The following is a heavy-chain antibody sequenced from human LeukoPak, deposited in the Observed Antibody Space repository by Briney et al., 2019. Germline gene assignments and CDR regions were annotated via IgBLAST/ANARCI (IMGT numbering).Heavy chain of an antibody. D-gene: IGHD3-22*01. V-gene: IGHV4-34*01. Sequence: SETLSLTCAVYGGSFSGYYWSWIRQPPGKGLEWIGEINHSGSTNYNPSLKSRVTISVDTSKNQFSLKLSSVTAADTAVYYCARVSYYYDSSGPRAIDAFDIWGQGTMVTVSS. J-gene: IGHJ3*02. CDR3: ARVSYYYDSSGPRAIDAFDI. CDR1: GGSFSGYY. CDR2: INHSGST.